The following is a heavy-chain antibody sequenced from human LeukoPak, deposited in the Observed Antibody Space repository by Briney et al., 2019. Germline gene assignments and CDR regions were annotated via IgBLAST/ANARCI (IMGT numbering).Heavy chain of an antibody. CDR3: ANRKYFDY. CDR1: GFTFSNYW. V-gene: IGHV3-30*18. J-gene: IGHJ4*02. Sequence: GGSLRLSCAASGFTFSNYWMHWVRQAPGEGLEWLAHISYHGRDQDYADSVKGRFTISRDNSKNTLYLQMNSLRPEDTAVYYCANRKYFDYWGQGTLVTVSS. CDR2: ISYHGRDQ.